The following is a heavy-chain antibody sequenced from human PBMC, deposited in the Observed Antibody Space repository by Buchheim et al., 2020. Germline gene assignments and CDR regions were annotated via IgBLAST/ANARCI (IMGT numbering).Heavy chain of an antibody. CDR3: ARIKFYLLHYMDV. J-gene: IGHJ6*03. CDR2: IGPVGTTK. CDR1: GLTLSGYA. Sequence: ELQLLESGGALIRPGGSLRLSCSASGLTLSGYAMTWVRQAPGKGLEWVSLIGPVGTTKRYADSVLGRFSISRDNSENTVFLQMNSLRADDTAVYFCARIKFYLLHYMDVWGRGTT. D-gene: IGHD2/OR15-2a*01. V-gene: IGHV3-23*01.